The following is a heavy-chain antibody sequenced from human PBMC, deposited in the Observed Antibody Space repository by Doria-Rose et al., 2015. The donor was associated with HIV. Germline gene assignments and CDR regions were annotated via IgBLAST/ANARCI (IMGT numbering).Heavy chain of an antibody. V-gene: IGHV1-46*01. CDR2: INPSGGST. D-gene: IGHD6-13*01. Sequence: SGYTFTSYYIHWVRLAPGQGLEWMGIINPSGGSTNYAHKFQGRVTMTRDTSTSTVYMELSSLRSEDTAVYYCARDWRYSSSPKGIDYWGQGTLVTVSS. CDR3: ARDWRYSSSPKGIDY. CDR1: GYTFTSYY. J-gene: IGHJ4*02.